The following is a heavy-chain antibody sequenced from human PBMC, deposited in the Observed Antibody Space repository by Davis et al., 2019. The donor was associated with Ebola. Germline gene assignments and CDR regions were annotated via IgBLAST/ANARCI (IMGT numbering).Heavy chain of an antibody. CDR1: GDRVPRNSAA. V-gene: IGHV6-1*01. J-gene: IGHJ6*02. Sequence: SQTLSLPCAISGDRVPRNSAAWTSLRQSTSRGLEWLGRTYYRSKWYNEDAVSVKSRITINPDTSKNQFSLQLNSVTPEDTAVYYCARVGEYYYGMDVWDQGTTVTVSS. D-gene: IGHD2-21*01. CDR2: TYYRSKWYN. CDR3: ARVGEYYYGMDV.